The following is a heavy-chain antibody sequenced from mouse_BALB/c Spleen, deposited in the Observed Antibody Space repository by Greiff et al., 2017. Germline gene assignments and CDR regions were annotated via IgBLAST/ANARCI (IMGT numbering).Heavy chain of an antibody. CDR1: GYTFTSYW. Sequence: QVQLQQPGAELVKPGASVKLSCKASGYTFTSYWMHWVKLRPGQGFDWIGEINPSNGGTNYNEKFKGKAKLTAVTSTSTAYMELSSLTNEDSAVYYCANDYYFDYWGQGTTLTVSS. CDR2: INPSNGGT. J-gene: IGHJ2*01. CDR3: ANDYYFDY. D-gene: IGHD2-4*01. V-gene: IGHV1-53*01.